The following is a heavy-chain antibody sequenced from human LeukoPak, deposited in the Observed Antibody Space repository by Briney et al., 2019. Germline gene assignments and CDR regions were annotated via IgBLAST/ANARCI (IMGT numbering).Heavy chain of an antibody. CDR1: GYTFTKSY. CDR3: ARIRDGYNDAYDI. D-gene: IGHD5-24*01. J-gene: IGHJ3*02. V-gene: IGHV1-46*01. CDR2: INPGGDNT. Sequence: ASVKVSCKASGYTFTKSYIHWVRQAPGQQLEWMGLINPGGDNTDYAQNFQGRLTMTSDTSARTVYMELSSLRSDDTAVYYCARIRDGYNDAYDIWGQGTLVTVPS.